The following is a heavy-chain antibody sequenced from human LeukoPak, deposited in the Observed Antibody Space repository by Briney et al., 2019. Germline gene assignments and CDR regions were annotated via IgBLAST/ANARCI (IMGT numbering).Heavy chain of an antibody. CDR1: GFTFSSYG. CDR3: AKVLGGQLRFLEWLPFDY. V-gene: IGHV3-30*18. J-gene: IGHJ4*02. D-gene: IGHD3-3*01. Sequence: GGSLRLSCAASGFTFSSYGMHWVRQAPGKGLEWVAVISYDGSNKYYADSVKGRFTISRDNSKNTLYLQMNSLRAEDTAVYYCAKVLGGQLRFLEWLPFDYWGQGTLVTVSS. CDR2: ISYDGSNK.